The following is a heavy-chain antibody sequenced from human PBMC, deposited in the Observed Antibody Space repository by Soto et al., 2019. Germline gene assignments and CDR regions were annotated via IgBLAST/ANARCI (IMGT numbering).Heavy chain of an antibody. D-gene: IGHD3-16*01. Sequence: QITLNESGPALVKPTQTLTLTCTFSGFSLNTPDVGVGWIRQPPGKALEWLGVVYWDDDKTYSPSLKSRLTITKDTPKNQVVLRMTKMDPVDTATYYCAHCRGGVASFWGQGTLVTVSS. CDR1: GFSLNTPDVG. CDR2: VYWDDDK. J-gene: IGHJ4*02. CDR3: AHCRGGVASF. V-gene: IGHV2-5*02.